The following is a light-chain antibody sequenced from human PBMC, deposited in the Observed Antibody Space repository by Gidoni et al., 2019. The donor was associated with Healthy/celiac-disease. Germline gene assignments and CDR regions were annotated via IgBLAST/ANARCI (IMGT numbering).Light chain of an antibody. CDR3: QQYENLPLT. V-gene: IGKV1-33*01. CDR1: QDISNY. Sequence: DIQMTQSPSSLSASVGDRVTITCQARQDISNYLNWYQQKPGKAPRLLIYDASTLETGVPSRFSGSGSGTDFIFTISSLQPEDIATYYCQQYENLPLTFGGGTKVEIK. CDR2: DAS. J-gene: IGKJ4*01.